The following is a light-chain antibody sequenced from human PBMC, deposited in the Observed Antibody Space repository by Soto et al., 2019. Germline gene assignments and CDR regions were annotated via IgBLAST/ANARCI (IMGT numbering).Light chain of an antibody. Sequence: DVVLTQSTLSLPVTLGRPSSISCRSSQSLVYSDGNTYLTWFQQRPGRSPRRLIYKVSNRDSGVPARFSGSGSGTDFALKISRVEAEDVGVYYCMQGTHWPITFGQGTRLEIK. V-gene: IGKV2-30*01. CDR2: KVS. CDR1: QSLVYSDGNTY. J-gene: IGKJ5*01. CDR3: MQGTHWPIT.